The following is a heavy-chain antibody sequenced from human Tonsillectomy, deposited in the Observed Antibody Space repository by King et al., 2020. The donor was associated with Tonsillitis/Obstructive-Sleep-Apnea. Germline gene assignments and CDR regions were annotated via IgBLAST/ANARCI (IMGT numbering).Heavy chain of an antibody. CDR1: GGTINSYG. J-gene: IGHJ3*01. Sequence: VQLVQSGAEVKKPGSSVKVPCKASGGTINSYGISWVRQAPGQGLEWMGRIIPMLDIRNYAQKFQGRVTFTADTSTSTAYLELSSLRSEDTAVYYCATSPASVAAAGGFDFWGQGTLVTASS. D-gene: IGHD6-13*01. CDR3: ATSPASVAAAGGFDF. V-gene: IGHV1-69*09. CDR2: IIPMLDIR.